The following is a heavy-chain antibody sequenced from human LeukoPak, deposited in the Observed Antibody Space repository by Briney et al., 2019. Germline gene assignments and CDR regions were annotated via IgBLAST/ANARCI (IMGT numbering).Heavy chain of an antibody. CDR2: IRYDGSNK. Sequence: PGGSLRLSCAASGFTFSSYGMHWVRQAPGKGLEWVAFIRYDGSNKYYADSVKGRFTISRDNSKNTLYLQMNSLRAEDTAVYYCAKDGIAAAGGFDYWGQGTLVTVSS. D-gene: IGHD6-13*01. CDR1: GFTFSSYG. CDR3: AKDGIAAAGGFDY. J-gene: IGHJ4*02. V-gene: IGHV3-30*02.